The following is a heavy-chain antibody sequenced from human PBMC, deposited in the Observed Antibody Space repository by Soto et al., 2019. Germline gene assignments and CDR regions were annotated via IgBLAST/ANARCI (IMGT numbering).Heavy chain of an antibody. CDR1: GGTFSSYA. CDR2: INPNSGDT. D-gene: IGHD5-18*01. CDR3: ARKNGDSAMATDLDF. Sequence: ASVKVSCKASGGTFSSYAISWVRQAPGQGLEWMGWINPNSGDTHFAQNFQGRVTMTSDTSITTAYMELSGLKSDDTAFYYCARKNGDSAMATDLDFWGQGTLVTVSS. V-gene: IGHV1-2*02. J-gene: IGHJ4*02.